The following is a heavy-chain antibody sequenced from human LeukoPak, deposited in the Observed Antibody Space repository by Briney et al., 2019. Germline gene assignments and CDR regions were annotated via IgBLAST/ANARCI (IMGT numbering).Heavy chain of an antibody. V-gene: IGHV3-30*02. CDR3: ARDQSIVGATGFDY. D-gene: IGHD1-26*01. CDR2: IRYDGSNK. CDR1: GFTFSSYG. Sequence: GGSLRLSCAASGFTFSSYGMHWVRQAPGKGLEWVAFIRYDGSNKYYADSVKGRFTISRDNSKNTLYLQMNSLRAEDTAVYYCARDQSIVGATGFDYWGQGTLVTVSS. J-gene: IGHJ4*02.